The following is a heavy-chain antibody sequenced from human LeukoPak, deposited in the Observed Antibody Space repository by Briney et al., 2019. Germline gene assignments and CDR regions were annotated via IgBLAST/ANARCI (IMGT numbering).Heavy chain of an antibody. V-gene: IGHV4-59*01. J-gene: IGHJ4*02. D-gene: IGHD3-16*01. CDR2: LFHSGST. CDR1: GPFNSSYY. CDR3: ASADTSYPCVY. Sequence: SETLSLTCSVSGPFNSSYYWSWVRQPPGKGLEWIGYLFHSGSTNYNPSLKSRVTISVDTSKNQFSLKLNSVTAADTAVYYCASADTSYPCVYWGQGTLVTVSS.